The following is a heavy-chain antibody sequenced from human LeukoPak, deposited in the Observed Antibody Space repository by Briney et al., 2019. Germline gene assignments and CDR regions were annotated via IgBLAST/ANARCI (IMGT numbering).Heavy chain of an antibody. V-gene: IGHV4-59*01. Sequence: SETLSLTCTVSCGSINSFYWSWIRQPPGKGLEWIGYIYYSGSTNYNPSLKSRVTISVDTSKNQFSLKLSSVTAADTAVYYCARGRLPIDYWGQGTLVTVSS. CDR1: CGSINSFY. CDR2: IYYSGST. D-gene: IGHD4-11*01. J-gene: IGHJ4*02. CDR3: ARGRLPIDY.